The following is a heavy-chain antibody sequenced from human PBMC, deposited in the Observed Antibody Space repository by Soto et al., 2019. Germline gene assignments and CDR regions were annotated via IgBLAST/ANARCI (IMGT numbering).Heavy chain of an antibody. V-gene: IGHV4-34*01. CDR1: GGSFSGYY. CDR2: INHSGST. Sequence: SETLSLTCAVYGGSFSGYYWSWIRQPPGKGLEWIGEINHSGSTNYNPSLKSRVTISVDTSKNQFSLKLSSVTAADTAVYYCARNPRYYYDSKSLGYYYGMDVWGQGTTVTVSS. D-gene: IGHD3-22*01. J-gene: IGHJ6*02. CDR3: ARNPRYYYDSKSLGYYYGMDV.